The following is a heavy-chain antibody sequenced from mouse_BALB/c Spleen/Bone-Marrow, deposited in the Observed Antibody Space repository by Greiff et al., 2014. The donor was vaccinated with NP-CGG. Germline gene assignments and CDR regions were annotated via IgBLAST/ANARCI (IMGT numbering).Heavy chain of an antibody. V-gene: IGHV5-9-3*01. CDR3: SRLRMITTYFDV. D-gene: IGHD2-4*01. J-gene: IGHJ1*01. CDR1: GFTFSTHA. CDR2: ISSSGSYT. Sequence: DVHLVESGGGLAKPGGSLQLSCAASGFTFSTHAMSWVRQTPEKRLEWVATISSSGSYTYYPDSVKGRFTISRDNAKNTLYLQMSSLRSEDTAMFYCSRLRMITTYFDVWGAGTTVTVSS.